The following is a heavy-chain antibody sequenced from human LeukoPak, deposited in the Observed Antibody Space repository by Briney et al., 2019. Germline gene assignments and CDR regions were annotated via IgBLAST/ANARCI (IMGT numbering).Heavy chain of an antibody. D-gene: IGHD6-19*01. CDR2: TYYRSKWFI. CDR3: TRSDCSSGRCPGFDN. CDR1: GDSVSSNSAA. V-gene: IGHV6-1*01. J-gene: IGHJ4*02. Sequence: SQTLSLTCGISGDSVSSNSAAWNWIRQSPSRGLEWLGRTYYRSKWFINYGPSVKRRIIISPDTPKNQVSLQLNSVTPEDTAVYYCTRSDCSSGRCPGFDNWGQGTLVTVSS.